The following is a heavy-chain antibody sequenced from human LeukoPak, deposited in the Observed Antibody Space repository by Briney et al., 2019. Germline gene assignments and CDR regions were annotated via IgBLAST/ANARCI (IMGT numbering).Heavy chain of an antibody. CDR2: ISWNSGSI. CDR1: GFTFDDYA. D-gene: IGHD6-19*01. J-gene: IGHJ4*01. V-gene: IGHV3-9*03. CDR3: AKSGGAVAGNFDY. Sequence: PGRSLRLSCAASGFTFDDYAMHWVRQAPGKGLEWVSGISWNSGSIGYADSVKGRFTISRDNAKNSLYLQMNSLRAEDMALYYCAKSGGAVAGNFDYWGHGTLVTVSS.